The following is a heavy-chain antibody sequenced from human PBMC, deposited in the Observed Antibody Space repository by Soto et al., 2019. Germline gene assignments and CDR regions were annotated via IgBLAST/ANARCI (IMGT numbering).Heavy chain of an antibody. CDR1: GFTFSSYG. CDR2: IWYDGSNK. V-gene: IGHV3-33*01. CDR3: ARAEQQLVEFLDY. Sequence: GGSLRLSCAASGFTFSSYGMHWVRQAPGKGLEWVAVIWYDGSNKYYADSVKGRFTISRDNSKNTLYLQMNSLRAEDTAVYYCARAEQQLVEFLDYWGQGTLVTVSS. J-gene: IGHJ4*02. D-gene: IGHD6-13*01.